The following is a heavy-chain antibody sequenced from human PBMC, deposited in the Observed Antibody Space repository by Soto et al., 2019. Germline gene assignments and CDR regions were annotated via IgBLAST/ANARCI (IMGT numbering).Heavy chain of an antibody. CDR2: IVVGSGNT. CDR3: AATSYGDYVRAFDI. J-gene: IGHJ3*02. V-gene: IGHV1-58*01. D-gene: IGHD4-17*01. Sequence: GASAKVSCKASGFTFTSSAVQWVRQARGQRLEWIGWIVVGSGNTNYAQKFQEGVTITRDMSTSTAYMELSSLRSEDTAVYYCAATSYGDYVRAFDIWGQGTMVTVSS. CDR1: GFTFTSSA.